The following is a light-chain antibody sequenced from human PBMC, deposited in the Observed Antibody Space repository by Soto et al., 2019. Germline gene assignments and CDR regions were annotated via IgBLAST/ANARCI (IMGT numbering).Light chain of an antibody. CDR1: SSDVGGYNY. J-gene: IGLJ2*01. CDR3: SSYAGSTVV. Sequence: QSVLTQPPSASGSPGQSVTISCTGTSSDVGGYNYVSWYQQHPGKAPKLMIYEVSKRPSGVPDRFSGSKSGNTASLTVSGLQAEDEDDYYCSSYAGSTVVFGGGTELTVL. V-gene: IGLV2-8*01. CDR2: EVS.